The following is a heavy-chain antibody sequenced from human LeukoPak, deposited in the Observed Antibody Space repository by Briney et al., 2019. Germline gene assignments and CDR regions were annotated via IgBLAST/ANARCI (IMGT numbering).Heavy chain of an antibody. Sequence: GGSLRLSCAASGFTFSSYGMHWVRQAPGKGLEWVAFIRYDGSNKYYADSVKGRFTISRDNSKNTLYLQMNSLRAEDTAMYYCAKDWGNIVVVPAALEYFQHWGQGTLVTVSS. CDR2: IRYDGSNK. CDR1: GFTFSSYG. CDR3: AKDWGNIVVVPAALEYFQH. V-gene: IGHV3-30*02. D-gene: IGHD2-2*01. J-gene: IGHJ1*01.